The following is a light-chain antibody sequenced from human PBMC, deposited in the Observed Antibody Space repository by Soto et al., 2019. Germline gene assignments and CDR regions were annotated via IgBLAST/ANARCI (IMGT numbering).Light chain of an antibody. CDR3: QQYGSSPQT. CDR1: RSVSSSY. J-gene: IGKJ3*01. Sequence: EIVMTQSPATLSVSPGGRATLSCRASRSVSSSYLAWYQQKPGQAPRLLIYGASSRATGIPDRFSGSGSGTDFTLTISRLEPEDFAVYYCQQYGSSPQTFGPGTKVDNK. V-gene: IGKV3-20*01. CDR2: GAS.